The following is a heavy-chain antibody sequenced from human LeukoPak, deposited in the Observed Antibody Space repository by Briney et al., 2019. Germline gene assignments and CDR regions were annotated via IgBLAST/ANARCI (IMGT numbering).Heavy chain of an antibody. CDR1: GFTFSDYY. Sequence: GGSLRLSCAASGFTFSDYYMSWIRQAPGKGLEWVSYISSSGSTIYCADSVKGRFTISRDNAKNSLFLQMNSLRAEDTAVYYCAKAPVTTCRGAYCYPFDYWGQGTLVTVSS. CDR2: ISSSGSTI. J-gene: IGHJ4*02. CDR3: AKAPVTTCRGAYCYPFDY. V-gene: IGHV3-11*01. D-gene: IGHD2-21*01.